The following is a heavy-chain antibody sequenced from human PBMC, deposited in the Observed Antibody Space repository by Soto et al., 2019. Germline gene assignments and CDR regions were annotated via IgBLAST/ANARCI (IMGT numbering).Heavy chain of an antibody. D-gene: IGHD3-10*01. J-gene: IGHJ4*02. V-gene: IGHV3-23*01. CDR1: GFTFSSYA. CDR3: AKKLWSYGSGSYFDY. CDR2: ISGSGGST. Sequence: QPGGSLRLSCAASGFTFSSYAMSWVRQAPGKGLEWVSAISGSGGSTYYADSVKGRFTISRDNSKNTLYLQMISLRAEDTAVYYCAKKLWSYGSGSYFDYWGQGTLVTVSS.